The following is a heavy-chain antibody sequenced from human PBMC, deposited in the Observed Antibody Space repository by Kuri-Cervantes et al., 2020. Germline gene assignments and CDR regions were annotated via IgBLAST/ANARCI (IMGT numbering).Heavy chain of an antibody. Sequence: SETLSLTCAVYGGSFSGYYWSWIRQPPGKGLEWIGEINHSGSTNYNPSLKSRATISVDTSKNQFSLKLSSVTAADTAVYYCARLGQQLVLGYFQHWGQGTLVTVSS. CDR2: INHSGST. V-gene: IGHV4-34*01. D-gene: IGHD6-13*01. CDR3: ARLGQQLVLGYFQH. J-gene: IGHJ1*01. CDR1: GGSFSGYY.